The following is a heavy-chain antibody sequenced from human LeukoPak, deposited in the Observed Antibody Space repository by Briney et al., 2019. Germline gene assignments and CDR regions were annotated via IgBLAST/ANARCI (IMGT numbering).Heavy chain of an antibody. CDR3: ARGVVVTRRGPRYYFDY. CDR1: GFTFSSYS. D-gene: IGHD4-23*01. CDR2: ISNSGSYI. V-gene: IGHV3-21*01. J-gene: IGHJ4*02. Sequence: PGGSLRLSCAASGFTFSSYSMNWVRQAPGKGLEWVSSISNSGSYIYYADSVKGRFTISRDNAKNSLYLQMNSLRVEDTAVYYCARGVVVTRRGPRYYFDYWGQGTLVTVSS.